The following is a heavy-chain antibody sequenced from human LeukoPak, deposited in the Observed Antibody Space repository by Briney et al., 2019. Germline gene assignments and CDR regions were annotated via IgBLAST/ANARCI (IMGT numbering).Heavy chain of an antibody. J-gene: IGHJ2*01. CDR3: TRDSTSREFDF. Sequence: PRRSLRHSSAESRFTFSIYGTHSVRPAPGRRQGWVAVICYDGSKKYSADSVKGRFTISRDNSKNTLYLQMSSLRVDDTAGYYCTRDSTSREFDFWRRGSLVTVSS. CDR2: ICYDGSKK. D-gene: IGHD6-6*01. CDR1: RFTFSIYG. V-gene: IGHV3-33*01.